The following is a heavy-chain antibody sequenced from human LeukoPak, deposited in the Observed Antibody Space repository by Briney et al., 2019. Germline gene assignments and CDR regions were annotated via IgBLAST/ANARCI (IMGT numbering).Heavy chain of an antibody. J-gene: IGHJ4*02. CDR1: GGSISSSSYY. V-gene: IGHV4-39*07. D-gene: IGHD3-22*01. CDR3: ARGHSYYDSSGYLDY. Sequence: PSETLSLTCTVSGGSISSSSYYWGWIRQPPGKGLEWIGSIYYSGSTYYNPSLKSRVTISVDTSKNQFSLKLSSVTAADTAVYYCARGHSYYDSSGYLDYWGQGTLVTVSS. CDR2: IYYSGST.